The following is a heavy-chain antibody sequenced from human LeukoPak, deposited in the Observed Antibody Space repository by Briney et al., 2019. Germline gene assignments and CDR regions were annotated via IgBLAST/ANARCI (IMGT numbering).Heavy chain of an antibody. J-gene: IGHJ4*02. D-gene: IGHD3-3*02. CDR2: ISGSGRDT. V-gene: IGHV3-23*01. CDR3: AKGQISRSDRFDY. Sequence: GGSLRLSCAASGFTFSSYEMHWVRQAPGKGLEWVSIISGSGRDTYYADSVKGRFTISRDKSKNTLYLQMNSLRAEDTAVYYCAKGQISRSDRFDYWGQGTLVTVSS. CDR1: GFTFSSYE.